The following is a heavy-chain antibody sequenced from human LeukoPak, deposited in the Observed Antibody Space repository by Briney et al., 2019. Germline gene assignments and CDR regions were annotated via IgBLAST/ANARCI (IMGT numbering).Heavy chain of an antibody. CDR2: INHSGST. CDR1: GGSFSGYY. D-gene: IGHD4-23*01. V-gene: IGHV4-34*01. CDR3: ARACPSTVAPPGF. J-gene: IGHJ4*02. Sequence: SETLSLTCAVYGGSFSGYYWSWIRQPPGKGLEWIGEINHSGSTNYNPSLKSRVTISVDTSKNQFSLKLSSVTAADTAVYYCARACPSTVAPPGFWGEGTLVTVSS.